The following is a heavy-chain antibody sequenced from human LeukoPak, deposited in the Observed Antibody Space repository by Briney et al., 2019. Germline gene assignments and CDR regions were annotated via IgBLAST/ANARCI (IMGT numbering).Heavy chain of an antibody. Sequence: GGSLRLSCAGSGLTFINYWMTWVRQVPGKGLERVANINRDGSGKYYLPSVGGRFAISKDDAKDSLYLQMDSLRPEDTAIYYCARVEYSGNGNLYWGQGTLVTVSS. J-gene: IGHJ4*02. CDR3: ARVEYSGNGNLY. CDR2: INRDGSGK. V-gene: IGHV3-7*03. CDR1: GLTFINYW. D-gene: IGHD1-26*01.